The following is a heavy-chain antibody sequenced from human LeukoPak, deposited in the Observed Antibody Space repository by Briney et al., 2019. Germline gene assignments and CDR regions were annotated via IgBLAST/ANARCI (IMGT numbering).Heavy chain of an antibody. Sequence: GGSLRLSCAASGFTFSSYWMHWVRQAPGKGPVWVSRINSDGSSTSYADSVKGRFTISRDNAKNTLYLQMNSLRAEDTAVYYCARVGTADYWGQGTLVTVSS. CDR3: ARVGTADY. CDR2: INSDGSST. J-gene: IGHJ4*02. V-gene: IGHV3-74*01. D-gene: IGHD7-27*01. CDR1: GFTFSSYW.